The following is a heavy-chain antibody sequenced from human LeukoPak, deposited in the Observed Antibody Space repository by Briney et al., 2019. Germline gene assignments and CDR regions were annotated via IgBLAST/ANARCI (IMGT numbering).Heavy chain of an antibody. CDR1: GGSFSGYY. CDR3: ARGDTWNYSIRGAFDI. CDR2: IYYSGST. D-gene: IGHD1-7*01. J-gene: IGHJ3*02. V-gene: IGHV4-59*12. Sequence: SETLSLTCAVYGGSFSGYYWSWIRQPPGKGLEWIGYIYYSGSTNYNPSLKSRVTISVDTSKNQFSLKLSSVTAADTAVYYCARGDTWNYSIRGAFDIWGQGTMVTVSS.